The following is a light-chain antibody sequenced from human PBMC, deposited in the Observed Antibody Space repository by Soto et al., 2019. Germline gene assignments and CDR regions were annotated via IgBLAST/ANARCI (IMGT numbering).Light chain of an antibody. Sequence: DIQLTQSTSFLSAFVGDRVTITCRASQDISISLAWYQQKPGKAPNLLIYAASTLQSGVPSRFSGSGSGREFTLTISSLQPEDFATYYCQQLNSYPLTFGGGTKVEIK. J-gene: IGKJ4*01. CDR2: AAS. CDR1: QDISIS. V-gene: IGKV1-9*01. CDR3: QQLNSYPLT.